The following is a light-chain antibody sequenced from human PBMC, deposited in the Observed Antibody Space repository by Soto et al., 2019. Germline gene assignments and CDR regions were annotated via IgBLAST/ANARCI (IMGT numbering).Light chain of an antibody. CDR1: SSDVGYYNL. V-gene: IGLV2-23*03. Sequence: QSALTQPASVSGSPGQSITISCTGTSSDVGYYNLVSWYQQHPGKAPKLIIYEGSKRPSGVSNRFSGSKSGNTASLTISGLQAEDEGDYYCCSYAGSSTVFGTGTKVTVL. CDR2: EGS. CDR3: CSYAGSSTV. J-gene: IGLJ1*01.